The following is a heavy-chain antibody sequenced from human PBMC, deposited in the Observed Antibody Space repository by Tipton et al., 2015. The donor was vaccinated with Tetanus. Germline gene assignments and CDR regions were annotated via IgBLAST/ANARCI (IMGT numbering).Heavy chain of an antibody. J-gene: IGHJ4*02. Sequence: TLSLTCSVSGASISSAGYYWNWIRQHPGKGLEWIAYIYYSGSTDYNPSLRSRVSISADTSKNQFSLELSSVTAADTAVYYCARCPYGGVSGTLYYWGLGILVTVSS. D-gene: IGHD4-23*01. CDR1: GASISSAGYY. V-gene: IGHV4-31*03. CDR2: IYYSGST. CDR3: ARCPYGGVSGTLYY.